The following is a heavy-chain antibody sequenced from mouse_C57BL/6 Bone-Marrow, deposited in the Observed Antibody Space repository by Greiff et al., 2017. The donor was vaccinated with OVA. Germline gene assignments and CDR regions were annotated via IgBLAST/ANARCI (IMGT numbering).Heavy chain of an antibody. Sequence: EVKLVESGGGLVQPKGSLKLSCAASGFTFNTYAMHWVRQAPGKGLEWVARIRSKSSNYATYYADSVKDRFTISRDDSQSMLYLQMNNLKTEDTAMYYCVRAPIYYDYDCYAMDYWGQGTSVTVSS. D-gene: IGHD2-4*01. V-gene: IGHV10-3*01. CDR3: VRAPIYYDYDCYAMDY. J-gene: IGHJ4*01. CDR2: IRSKSSNYAT. CDR1: GFTFNTYA.